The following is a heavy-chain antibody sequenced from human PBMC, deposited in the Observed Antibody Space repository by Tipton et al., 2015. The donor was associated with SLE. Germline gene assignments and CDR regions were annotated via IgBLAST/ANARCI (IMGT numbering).Heavy chain of an antibody. Sequence: SGFTFSSYGMHWVRQAPGKGLEWVAVIWYDGSNKYYADSVKGRFTISRDNSKNTLYLQMNSLRGEDTAVYYCARDGVDNGMDVWGQGTTVTVSS. D-gene: IGHD2-15*01. J-gene: IGHJ6*02. CDR3: ARDGVDNGMDV. CDR2: IWYDGSNK. CDR1: GFTFSSYG. V-gene: IGHV3-33*01.